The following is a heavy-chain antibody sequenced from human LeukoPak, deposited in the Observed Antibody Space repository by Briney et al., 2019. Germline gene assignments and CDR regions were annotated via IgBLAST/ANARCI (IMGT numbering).Heavy chain of an antibody. CDR1: GGSFSGYY. Sequence: PSETLSLTCAVYGGSFSGYYWSWIRQPPGKGLEWIGVINHSGSTNYNPSLKSRVTISVDTSKNQFSLELSSVTAADTAVYYCARGRMIVVVITLKNYFDYWGQGTLVTVSS. D-gene: IGHD3-22*01. V-gene: IGHV4-34*01. CDR3: ARGRMIVVVITLKNYFDY. CDR2: INHSGST. J-gene: IGHJ4*02.